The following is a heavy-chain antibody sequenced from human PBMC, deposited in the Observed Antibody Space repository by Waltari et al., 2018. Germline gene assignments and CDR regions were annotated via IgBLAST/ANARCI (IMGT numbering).Heavy chain of an antibody. CDR1: SESFSAYS. J-gene: IGHJ4*02. D-gene: IGHD3-3*01. CDR3: ARGRPSDDGRLLGFFD. V-gene: IGHV4-34*01. Sequence: QVQLQQWGVGLLKPSETLSLTCAVSSESFSAYSWNWIRQPPGKGLECIGEINYSGNTNYHSDPRSRVTILEDAAKNQVSLKRRAATAADPAMYYCARGRPSDDGRLLGFFDWGQGILVTVAS. CDR2: INYSGNT.